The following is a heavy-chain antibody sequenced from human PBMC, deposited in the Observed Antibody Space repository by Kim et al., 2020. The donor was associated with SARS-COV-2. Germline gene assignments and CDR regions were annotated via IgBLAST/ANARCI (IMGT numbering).Heavy chain of an antibody. D-gene: IGHD5-18*01. Sequence: SPAFQGHVTISADKSISTAYLQWSSLKASDTAMYYCARPGGYSYGQPFDYWGQGTLVTVSS. CDR3: ARPGGYSYGQPFDY. V-gene: IGHV5-10-1*01. J-gene: IGHJ4*02.